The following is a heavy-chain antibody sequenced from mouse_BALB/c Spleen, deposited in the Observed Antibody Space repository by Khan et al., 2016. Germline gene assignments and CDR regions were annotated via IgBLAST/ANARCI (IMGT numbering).Heavy chain of an antibody. CDR2: IWSGGST. J-gene: IGHJ3*01. Sequence: VQLQESGPGLVQPSQSLSITCTVSGFSLTSYGVHWVRQSPGKGLEWLGVIWSGGSTDYNAAFISRLSISKDNSKSQVFFKMNSLQANDTAIYFCARSSGWVTAWFAYWGQETLVTVSA. CDR1: GFSLTSYG. D-gene: IGHD3-1*01. V-gene: IGHV2-2*02. CDR3: ARSSGWVTAWFAY.